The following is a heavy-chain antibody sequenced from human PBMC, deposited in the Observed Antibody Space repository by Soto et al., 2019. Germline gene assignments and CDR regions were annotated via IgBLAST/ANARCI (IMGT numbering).Heavy chain of an antibody. D-gene: IGHD2-2*01. J-gene: IGHJ4*02. CDR1: GFTFSSYW. Sequence: PGGSMRLSWASSGFTFSSYWMILVRQAPGKGLEWVANIKQDGSEKYYVDSVKGRFTISRDNAKNSLYLQMNSLRAEDTAVYYWARAQPAAHNDYWGQGTLVTVSS. V-gene: IGHV3-7*01. CDR3: ARAQPAAHNDY. CDR2: IKQDGSEK.